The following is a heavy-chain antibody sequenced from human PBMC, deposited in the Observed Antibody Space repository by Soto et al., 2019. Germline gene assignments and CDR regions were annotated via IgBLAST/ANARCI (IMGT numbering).Heavy chain of an antibody. CDR3: AXHRGAARPDAFDI. CDR2: VYYTGSS. Sequence: QLQLQESGPGLVKPSETLSLTCAVSGDSVSTGFYYWAWIRQPPGKGLEWIGTVYYTGSSYYNPSLKSRVSLHVDTSKNQXSXXXXSXXAXDAAVYXXAXHRGAARPDAFDIWGLGTMVPVSS. J-gene: IGHJ3*02. D-gene: IGHD6-6*01. CDR1: GDSVSTGFYY. V-gene: IGHV4-39*01.